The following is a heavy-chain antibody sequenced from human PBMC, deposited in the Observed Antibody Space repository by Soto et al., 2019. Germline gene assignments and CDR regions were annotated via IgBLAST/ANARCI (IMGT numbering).Heavy chain of an antibody. V-gene: IGHV4-39*01. D-gene: IGHD2-15*01. CDR1: GYSVSSSDYY. J-gene: IGHJ6*02. Sequence: SETLSLTCSVSGYSVSSSDYYWAWIRQPPGKGLEWIGSMLYSGLTYYNPSLKSRVTLSVDTSRNQFSVRLNSVTASDTAVYYCAPLSVSLSGPYGIHVWGQGTTVTVSS. CDR2: MLYSGLT. CDR3: APLSVSLSGPYGIHV.